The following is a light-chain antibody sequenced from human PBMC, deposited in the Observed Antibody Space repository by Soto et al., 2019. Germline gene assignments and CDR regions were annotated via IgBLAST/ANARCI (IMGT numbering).Light chain of an antibody. CDR1: SSDVGAYKY. CDR2: EVT. J-gene: IGLJ1*01. CDR3: SSYTSSSTLV. Sequence: QSVLAQPPSPSGSPGQSVPISRTWTSSDVGAYKYVSWYQQYPGKATKLMIYEVTKRPSGVSNRFSGSKSGNTASLTISGLQAEDEADYYCSSYTSSSTLVFRTGTKVTVL. V-gene: IGLV2-14*01.